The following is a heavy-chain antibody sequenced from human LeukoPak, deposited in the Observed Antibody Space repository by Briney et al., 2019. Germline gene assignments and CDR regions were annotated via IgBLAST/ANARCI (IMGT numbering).Heavy chain of an antibody. D-gene: IGHD1-26*01. CDR3: AGDSAVWSGSFVYYFDY. CDR1: GGTFSSYA. J-gene: IGHJ4*02. Sequence: SVKVSCKASGGTFSSYAISWVRQAPGQGLEWMGRIIPIFGTANYAQKFQGRVTITTDESTSTAYMELSSLRSEDTAVYYCAGDSAVWSGSFVYYFDYWGQGTLVTVSS. V-gene: IGHV1-69*05. CDR2: IIPIFGTA.